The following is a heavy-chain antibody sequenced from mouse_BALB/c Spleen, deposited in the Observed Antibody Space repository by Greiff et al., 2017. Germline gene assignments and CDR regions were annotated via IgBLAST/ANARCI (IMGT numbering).Heavy chain of an antibody. Sequence: EVKLQESGGGLVQPKGSLKLSCAASGFTFNTYAMNWVRQAPGKGLEWVARIRSKSNNYATYYADSVKDRFTISRDDSQSMLYLQMNNLKTEDSAMYYCVRHGDYGSNWYFDVWGAGTTVTVSS. J-gene: IGHJ1*01. CDR3: VRHGDYGSNWYFDV. V-gene: IGHV10-1*02. D-gene: IGHD1-1*01. CDR2: IRSKSNNYAT. CDR1: GFTFNTYA.